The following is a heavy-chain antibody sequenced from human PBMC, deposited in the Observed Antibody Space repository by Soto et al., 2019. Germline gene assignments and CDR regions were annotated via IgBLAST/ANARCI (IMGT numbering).Heavy chain of an antibody. D-gene: IGHD2-2*01. CDR3: AVYHFPALRTKNYFDY. CDR2: INHSGST. V-gene: IGHV4-34*01. Sequence: PSETLSLTCAVYGGSFSGYYWSWIRQPPGKGLEWIGEINHSGSTNYNPSLKSRVTISVDTSKNQFSLKLSSVTAADTAVYYCAVYHFPALRTKNYFDYWGQGTLVTVSS. J-gene: IGHJ4*02. CDR1: GGSFSGYY.